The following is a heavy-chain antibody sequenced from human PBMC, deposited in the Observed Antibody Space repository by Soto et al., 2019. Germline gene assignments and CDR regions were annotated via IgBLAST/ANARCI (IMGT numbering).Heavy chain of an antibody. CDR3: ARDQLERLKRRETCYFNQ. J-gene: IGHJ4*02. D-gene: IGHD1-1*01. V-gene: IGHV3-33*01. CDR2: SWYDGIRK. CDR1: GFTLSTYC. Sequence: TGGSLRLSCAASGFTLSTYCIPWVRQGPCKGLEWVAVSWYDGIRKFYADSVKRRFTISRDNSKNTLYLQMNSLRVDDTAVYYCARDQLERLKRRETCYFNQWGKGTL.